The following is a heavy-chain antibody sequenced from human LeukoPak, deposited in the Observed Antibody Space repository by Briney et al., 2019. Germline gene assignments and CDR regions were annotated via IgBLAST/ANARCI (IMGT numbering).Heavy chain of an antibody. CDR1: GFTLSSYA. CDR2: ISYDGSNK. D-gene: IGHD6-19*01. J-gene: IGHJ6*03. V-gene: IGHV3-30*04. CDR3: AKVRSSSGWFRDYYYYMDV. Sequence: GGSLRLSCAASGFTLSSYAMHWVRQAPGKGLEWVAVISYDGSNKYYADSVKGRFTISRDNSKNTLYLQMNSLRAEDTAVYYCAKVRSSSGWFRDYYYYMDVWGKGTTVIISS.